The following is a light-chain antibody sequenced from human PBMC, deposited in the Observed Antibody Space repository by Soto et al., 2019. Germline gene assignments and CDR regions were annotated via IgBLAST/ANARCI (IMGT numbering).Light chain of an antibody. CDR2: MTD. CDR1: SGSVSTHYY. Sequence: QAVVTQETSLSVSPGGTVTLTCGLISGSVSTHYYPSWYQWTPGQSPRTLIYMTDTRSSGVPDRFSGSILGNKAALTITGAQADDESDYFCVLFLGSVTWVFGGGTKLTVL. J-gene: IGLJ3*02. V-gene: IGLV8-61*01. CDR3: VLFLGSVTWV.